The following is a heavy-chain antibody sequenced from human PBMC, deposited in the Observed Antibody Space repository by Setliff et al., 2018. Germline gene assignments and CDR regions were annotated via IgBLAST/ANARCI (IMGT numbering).Heavy chain of an antibody. CDR3: AKSGDHSNRGHFDC. V-gene: IGHV1-46*03. CDR1: GYSFTNYY. CDR2: INPSGGST. D-gene: IGHD4-4*01. J-gene: IGHJ4*02. Sequence: ASVKVSCKASGYSFTNYYIHWVRQAPGQGLEWVGIINPSGGSTSYAQKFQGRVTMTRDTSTSTVYMELSSLRSEDTAVYYCAKSGDHSNRGHFDCWGQGTLVTVSS.